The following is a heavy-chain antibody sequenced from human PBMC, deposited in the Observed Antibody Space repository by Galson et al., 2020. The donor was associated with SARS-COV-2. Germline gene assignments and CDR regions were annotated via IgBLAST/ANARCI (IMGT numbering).Heavy chain of an antibody. Sequence: GESLKISCAASGFTFSSYSMNWVRQAPGKGLEWVSYISSSSSTIYYADSVKGRFTISRDNAKNSLYLQMNSLRAEDTAVYYCAGAPDYYYCYMDVGGKGATVTISS. CDR1: GFTFSSYS. CDR2: ISSSSSTI. J-gene: IGHJ6*03. CDR3: AGAPDYYYCYMDV. V-gene: IGHV3-48*01.